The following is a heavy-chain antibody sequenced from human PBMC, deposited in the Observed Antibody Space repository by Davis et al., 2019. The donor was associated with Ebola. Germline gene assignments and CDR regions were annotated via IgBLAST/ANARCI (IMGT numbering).Heavy chain of an antibody. D-gene: IGHD4-23*01. V-gene: IGHV4-34*01. Sequence: SETLSLTCAVYGGSLSGYSWSWIRQPPGKGLEWIGEINHSGSTNYNPSLKSRVTISVDTSKNQFSLKLSAVTAADTAVYYCASPRGGNPIWDAFDIWGQGTMVTVSS. CDR2: INHSGST. CDR3: ASPRGGNPIWDAFDI. CDR1: GGSLSGYS. J-gene: IGHJ3*02.